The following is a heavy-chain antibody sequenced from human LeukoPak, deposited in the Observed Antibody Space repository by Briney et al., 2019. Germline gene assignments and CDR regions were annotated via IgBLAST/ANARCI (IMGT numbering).Heavy chain of an antibody. Sequence: PGGSLRLSCAASGFTFSSYSMNWVRQAPGKGLEWVSYIISSSSIIYYADSVKGRFTISRDNAKNSLYLQMNSLRAEDTAVYYCARGGITIFGEATTPFDYWGQGTLVTVSS. CDR2: IISSSSII. CDR3: ARGGITIFGEATTPFDY. V-gene: IGHV3-48*01. CDR1: GFTFSSYS. D-gene: IGHD3-3*01. J-gene: IGHJ4*02.